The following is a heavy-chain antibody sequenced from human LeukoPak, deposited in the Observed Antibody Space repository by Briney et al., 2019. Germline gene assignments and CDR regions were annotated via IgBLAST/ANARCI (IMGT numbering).Heavy chain of an antibody. CDR2: IYTSGST. CDR3: AGVSSGWYNEY. CDR1: GGSIRSYY. D-gene: IGHD6-19*01. J-gene: IGHJ4*02. Sequence: SETLSLTCTVSGGSIRSYYWSWIRQPAGKGLEWIGRIYTSGSTDYNPSLKSRVTLSVDTSENQFSLKLSSVTAADTAVYFCAGVSSGWYNEYWGQGTLVTVSS. V-gene: IGHV4-4*07.